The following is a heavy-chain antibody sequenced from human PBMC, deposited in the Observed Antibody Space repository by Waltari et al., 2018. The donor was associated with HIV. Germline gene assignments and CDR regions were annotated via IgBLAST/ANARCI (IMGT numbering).Heavy chain of an antibody. CDR3: ARSRHDYYDSSGYYRGAFDI. CDR2: ISYNENT. J-gene: IGHJ3*02. CDR1: GGSVSSRDYY. D-gene: IGHD3-22*01. V-gene: IGHV4-30-4*08. Sequence: QVQLQESGPGLVKPSQTLSLTCTVSGGSVSSRDYYWNWTRQPPGKGLEWIGYISYNENTYYNPSLKSRLTISLDRSKSQFSLKLSSVTAADTAVYYCARSRHDYYDSSGYYRGAFDIWGQGTMVPVSS.